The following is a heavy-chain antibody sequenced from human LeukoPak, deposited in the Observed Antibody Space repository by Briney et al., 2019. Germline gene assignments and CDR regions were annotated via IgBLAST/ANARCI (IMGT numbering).Heavy chain of an antibody. CDR1: GDSISSYY. V-gene: IGHV4-59*01. J-gene: IGHJ4*02. CDR2: SYYSGST. CDR3: ARDVVGGGNFDY. Sequence: SETLSLTCTVSGDSISSYYWRWIRQPPGKGREGIGCSYYSGSTNYNPSLQSRVTISVDTSKNQFSLKLSSVTAADTAVYYCARDVVGGGNFDYWGQGTLVTVSS. D-gene: IGHD1-26*01.